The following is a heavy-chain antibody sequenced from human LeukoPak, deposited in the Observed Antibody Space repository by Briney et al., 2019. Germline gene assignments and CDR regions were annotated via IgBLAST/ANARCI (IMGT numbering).Heavy chain of an antibody. Sequence: GGSLRLSCAASGFTFSSYSMNWVRQAPGKGLEWVSYISSSSSTIYYADSVKGRFTISRDNAKNSLYLQMNSLRDEDTAVYYCARGGSGWFQRDFDCWGQGTLVTVSS. D-gene: IGHD6-19*01. J-gene: IGHJ4*02. CDR1: GFTFSSYS. CDR3: ARGGSGWFQRDFDC. CDR2: ISSSSSTI. V-gene: IGHV3-48*02.